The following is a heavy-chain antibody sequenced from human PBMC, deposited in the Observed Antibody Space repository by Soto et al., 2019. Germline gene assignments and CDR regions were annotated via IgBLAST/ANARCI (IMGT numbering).Heavy chain of an antibody. CDR2: INPSGGST. D-gene: IGHD2-21*02. CDR3: ASLAYCGGGCYSAAFDI. V-gene: IGHV1-46*01. CDR1: GYTFTSYY. Sequence: ASVKVSCKASGYTFTSYYMHWVRQAPGQGLEWMGIINPSGGSTSYAQKFQGRVTMTRDTSTSTVYMELSSLRSEDTAVYYCASLAYCGGGCYSAAFDIWGQGTMVTVSS. J-gene: IGHJ3*02.